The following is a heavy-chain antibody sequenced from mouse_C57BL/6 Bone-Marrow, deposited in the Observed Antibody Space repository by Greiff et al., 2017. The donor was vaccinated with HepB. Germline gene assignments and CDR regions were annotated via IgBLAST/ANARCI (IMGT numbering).Heavy chain of an antibody. CDR1: GYTFTSYW. J-gene: IGHJ3*01. CDR3: ASQASLLSWFAY. V-gene: IGHV1-50*01. Sequence: QVQLQQSGAEFVKPGASVKLSCKASGYTFTSYWMQWVKQRPGQGLEWIGEIDPSDSYINYNQQFKGKATLTVDTSSSTAYMQLSSMTSEDSAVYYCASQASLLSWFAYWGQGTLVTVSA. D-gene: IGHD3-2*02. CDR2: IDPSDSYI.